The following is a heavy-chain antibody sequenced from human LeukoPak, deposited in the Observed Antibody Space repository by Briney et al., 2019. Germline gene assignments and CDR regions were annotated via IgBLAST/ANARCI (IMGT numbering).Heavy chain of an antibody. CDR3: AKFRPDDLSNYFDY. J-gene: IGHJ4*02. Sequence: PGGSLRLSCAASGFTFDRHAMCWVRQAPGRGLEWVSSIGATGGDTYYAESVKGRLTISRDNFKNTLYLQMNSLKVEDTAIYYCAKFRPDDLSNYFDYWGQGTLVTVSS. CDR2: IGATGGDT. V-gene: IGHV3-23*01. D-gene: IGHD4-11*01. CDR1: GFTFDRHA.